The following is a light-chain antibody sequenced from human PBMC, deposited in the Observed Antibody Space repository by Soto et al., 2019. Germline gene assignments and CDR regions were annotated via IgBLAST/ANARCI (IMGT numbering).Light chain of an antibody. Sequence: QSALTQPASVSGSPGQSITISCTGTSSDVGSYNLVSWYQQHPGKAPKLMIYEANKRPSGVSNRFSGSKSGNTASLTISGLQPEDEAEYHCSSYAGYSTSVVFGGGTKVNVL. CDR2: EAN. CDR3: SSYAGYSTSVV. J-gene: IGLJ2*01. V-gene: IGLV2-23*01. CDR1: SSDVGSYNL.